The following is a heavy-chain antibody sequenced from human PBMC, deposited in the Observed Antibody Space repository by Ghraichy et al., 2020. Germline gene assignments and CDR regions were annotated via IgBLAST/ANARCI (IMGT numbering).Heavy chain of an antibody. J-gene: IGHJ5*02. CDR2: ITTRSGNT. V-gene: IGHV1-18*01. CDR1: GYSFTSYG. Sequence: ASVKVSCKTSGYSFTSYGITWVRQAPGRGPEWMGWITTRSGNTQYAQNFQGRVIMTTETSTNTVYMDLMSLTYDDTAVYYCARGVNWLDPWGQGTQVTVSS. CDR3: ARGVNWLDP.